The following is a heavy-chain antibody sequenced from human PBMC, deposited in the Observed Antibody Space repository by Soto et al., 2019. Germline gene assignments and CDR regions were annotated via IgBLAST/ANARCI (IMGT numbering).Heavy chain of an antibody. D-gene: IGHD3-10*01. CDR2: INPSGGST. J-gene: IGHJ5*02. Sequence: QVRLVQSGAEVKKPGASVKVSCKASGYTFTSYYMHWVRQAPGQGLEWMGIINPSGGSTSYAQKFQGRVTMTRDTSTSTVYMELSSLRSEDTAVYYCARGEGLLWFGINWFDPWGQGTLVTVSS. V-gene: IGHV1-46*01. CDR3: ARGEGLLWFGINWFDP. CDR1: GYTFTSYY.